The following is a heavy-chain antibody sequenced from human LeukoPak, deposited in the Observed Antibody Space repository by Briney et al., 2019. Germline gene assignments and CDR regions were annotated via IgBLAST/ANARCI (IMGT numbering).Heavy chain of an antibody. D-gene: IGHD2-2*02. CDR3: ASGGYCSSTSCYTGLDY. CDR2: IYHSGST. Sequence: KPSENLSLNCAVSGYSISSGYYWGWVRQPPGKGPGGNGGIYHSGSTYYNPSLKSRVTISVDASKNQFSLKLSSVTAADTAVYYCASGGYCSSTSCYTGLDYWGQGTLVTVSS. J-gene: IGHJ4*02. CDR1: GYSISSGYY. V-gene: IGHV4-38-2*01.